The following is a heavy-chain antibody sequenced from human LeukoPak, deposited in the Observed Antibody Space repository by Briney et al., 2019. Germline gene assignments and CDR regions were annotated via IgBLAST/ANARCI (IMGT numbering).Heavy chain of an antibody. V-gene: IGHV3-23*01. J-gene: IGHJ6*03. CDR2: ISGSGGST. Sequence: GGSLRLSCAASGFTFSSYTMSWVRQAPGKGLEWVSAISGSGGSTYYADSVKGRFTISRDNSKNTLYLQMNSLRAEDTAVYYCANLGLYYYYMDVWGKGTTVTVSS. D-gene: IGHD7-27*01. CDR1: GFTFSSYT. CDR3: ANLGLYYYYMDV.